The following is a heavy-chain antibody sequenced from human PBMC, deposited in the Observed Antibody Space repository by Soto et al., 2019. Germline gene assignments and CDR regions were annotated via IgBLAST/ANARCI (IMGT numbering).Heavy chain of an antibody. CDR3: ARDRGVSGPRAVDYYYYGMDV. CDR2: ISSSSSYT. CDR1: GFTFSDYY. V-gene: IGHV3-11*06. Sequence: RGALLLPCAASGFTFSDYYMSWIGQAPGKGLDLVSYISSSSSYTNYADSVKGRFTISRDNAKNSLYLQMNSLRAEDTAVYYCARDRGVSGPRAVDYYYYGMDVWGQGTTVTVSS. D-gene: IGHD3-10*01. J-gene: IGHJ6*01.